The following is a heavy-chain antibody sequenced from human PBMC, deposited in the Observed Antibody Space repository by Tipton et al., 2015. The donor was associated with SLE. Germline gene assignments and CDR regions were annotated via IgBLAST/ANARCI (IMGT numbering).Heavy chain of an antibody. CDR1: GASFSGYY. CDR2: FSDIGST. Sequence: TLSLTCTVSGASFSGYYWSWIRQPPGKGLEWIGYFSDIGSTNYNPSLKSRVTMSVDTSKNQISLKLSSVTAADTAVYYCAGSRGDFDYWGQGTLVTVSS. CDR3: AGSRGDFDY. V-gene: IGHV4-59*12. D-gene: IGHD3-10*01. J-gene: IGHJ4*02.